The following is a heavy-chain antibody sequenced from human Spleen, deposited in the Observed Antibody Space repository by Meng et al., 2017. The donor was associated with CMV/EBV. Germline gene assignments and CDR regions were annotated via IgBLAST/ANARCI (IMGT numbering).Heavy chain of an antibody. CDR2: INPNSGGT. CDR1: GYTFTGYY. CDR3: ARGIAAAGTPNYYYYGMDV. D-gene: IGHD6-13*01. Sequence: ASVKVSCKASGYTFTGYYVHWVRQAPGQGLEWMGWINPNSGGTNYVQKFQGRVTMTRDTSISTAYMELRRLRSDDTAVYYCARGIAAAGTPNYYYYGMDVWGQGTTVTVSS. J-gene: IGHJ6*02. V-gene: IGHV1-2*02.